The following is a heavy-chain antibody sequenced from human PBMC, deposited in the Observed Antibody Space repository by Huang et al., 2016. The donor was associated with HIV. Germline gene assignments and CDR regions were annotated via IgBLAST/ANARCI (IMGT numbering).Heavy chain of an antibody. J-gene: IGHJ3*02. D-gene: IGHD2-15*01. V-gene: IGHV4-61*09. Sequence: QVQLQESGPGLVKPSQTLSLTCTVSGASISSGSYYWTWIRQPAGKGLEWIGHIYTSGSTNYNPSLKSRVTIAIDTSKNHFSLRLNSVTAADTAVYYCATWPPGSQMRAFDIWGPVTMITVSS. CDR2: IYTSGST. CDR1: GASISSGSYY. CDR3: ATWPPGSQMRAFDI.